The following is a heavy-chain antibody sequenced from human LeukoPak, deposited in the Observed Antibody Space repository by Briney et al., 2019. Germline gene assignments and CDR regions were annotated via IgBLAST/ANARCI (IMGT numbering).Heavy chain of an antibody. D-gene: IGHD3-22*01. CDR3: ASVRWYYDSSGYQAGAFDI. V-gene: IGHV4-30-2*01. CDR1: GGSISSGGYS. CDR2: IYHSGST. J-gene: IGHJ3*02. Sequence: SETLSLTCAVSGGSISSGGYSWSWIRQPPGKGLEWIGYIYHSGSTYYNPSLKSRVTISVDRSKNQFSLKLSSVTAADTAVYYCASVRWYYDSSGYQAGAFDIWGQGTMVTVSS.